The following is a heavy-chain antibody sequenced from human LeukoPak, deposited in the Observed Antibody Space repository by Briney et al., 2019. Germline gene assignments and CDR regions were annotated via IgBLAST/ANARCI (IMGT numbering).Heavy chain of an antibody. CDR2: IIPIFGTA. CDR3: AGGDYCSSTSCYAGYYYYYGMDV. V-gene: IGHV1-69*13. J-gene: IGHJ6*02. Sequence: GASVKVSCKASGGTFSSYAISWVRQAPGQGLEWMGGIIPIFGTANYAQKFQGRVTITADESTSRAYMELSSLRSEDTAVYYCAGGDYCSSTSCYAGYYYYYGMDVWGQGTTVTVSS. CDR1: GGTFSSYA. D-gene: IGHD2-2*01.